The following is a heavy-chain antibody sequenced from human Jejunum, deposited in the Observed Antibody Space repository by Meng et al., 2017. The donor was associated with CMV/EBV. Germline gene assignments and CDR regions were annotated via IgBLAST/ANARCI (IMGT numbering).Heavy chain of an antibody. CDR3: ARDRNYVHNFDY. D-gene: IGHD1-7*01. J-gene: IGHJ4*02. V-gene: IGHV1-3*01. CDR2: IDAANGNT. Sequence: QVQLVQSGAEVKKPGASVKVSCKASGYTFTSYAMHWVRQAPGQRLEWMGWIDAANGNTKYPQKFQGRVTITRDTSASTVFMELSSLISEDTAVYYCARDRNYVHNFDYWGQGTLVTVSS. CDR1: GYTFTSYA.